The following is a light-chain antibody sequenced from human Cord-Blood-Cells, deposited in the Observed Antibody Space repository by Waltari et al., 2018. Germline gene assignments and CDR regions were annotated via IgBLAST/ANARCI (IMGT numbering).Light chain of an antibody. CDR3: CSYAGSSTLV. Sequence: QSALTQPASVSGSPGQSITISCTGTSSDVGSYNLVSWYQQHPGKAPKLMIYEGSKRPSWVSNRFSGSKSGNTASLAISGLHAEDEADYYCCSYAGSSTLVFGGGTKLTVL. J-gene: IGLJ2*01. CDR2: EGS. CDR1: SSDVGSYNL. V-gene: IGLV2-23*01.